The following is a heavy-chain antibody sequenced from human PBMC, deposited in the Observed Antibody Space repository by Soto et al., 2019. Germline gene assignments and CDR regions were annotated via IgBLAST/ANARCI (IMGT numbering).Heavy chain of an antibody. V-gene: IGHV4-30-4*01. CDR3: ARGRYCLTGRCFPNWFDS. D-gene: IGHD2-15*01. CDR1: GDSITTVDYF. CDR2: IYKSTTT. J-gene: IGHJ5*01. Sequence: PPETLSPTCSVSGDSITTVDYFWAWIRQPPGQALEYIGYIYKSTTTYYNPSFESRVAISLDTSKSQFSLTVTSVTAADSAVYFCARGRYCLTGRCFPNWFDSWGQGTLVTVSS.